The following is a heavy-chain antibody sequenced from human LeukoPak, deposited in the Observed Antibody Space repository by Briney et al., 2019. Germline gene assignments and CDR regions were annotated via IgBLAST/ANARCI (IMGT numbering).Heavy chain of an antibody. D-gene: IGHD6-25*01. V-gene: IGHV1-8*01. Sequence: ASVKVSCTASGYTFTSYDINWVRQAAGQGLEWMGWMNPNSGNTGYAQKFQGRVTMTRNTSISTAYMELSSLRSEDTAVYYCARRRYWGQQRAFNWFDPWGQGTLVTVSS. CDR3: ARRRYWGQQRAFNWFDP. CDR1: GYTFTSYD. J-gene: IGHJ5*02. CDR2: MNPNSGNT.